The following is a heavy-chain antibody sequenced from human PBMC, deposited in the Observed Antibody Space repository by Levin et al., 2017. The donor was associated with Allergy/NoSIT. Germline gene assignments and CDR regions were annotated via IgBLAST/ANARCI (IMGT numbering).Heavy chain of an antibody. J-gene: IGHJ4*02. Sequence: ASVKVSCAASRFPFSNYWMTWVRQAPGKGLEWVANIKQDGSEKYYVDSVKGRFTISRDNAKNSVFLQMNSLRAEDTAVYYCAREGRHSSSHFDYWGQGTLVTVSS. D-gene: IGHD6-6*01. CDR3: AREGRHSSSHFDY. V-gene: IGHV3-7*01. CDR2: IKQDGSEK. CDR1: RFPFSNYW.